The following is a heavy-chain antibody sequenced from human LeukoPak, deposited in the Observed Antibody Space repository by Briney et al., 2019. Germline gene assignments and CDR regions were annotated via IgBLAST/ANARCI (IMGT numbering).Heavy chain of an antibody. CDR1: GFTFSSYS. CDR3: ASIYCSGGSCYD. Sequence: GGSLRLSCAASGFTFSSYSMNWVRQAPGKGLEWVSSISSSSYIYYADSVKGRFTISRDNAENSLYLQMNSLRAEDTAVYYCASIYCSGGSCYDWGQGTLVTVSS. CDR2: ISSSSYI. V-gene: IGHV3-21*01. J-gene: IGHJ4*02. D-gene: IGHD2-15*01.